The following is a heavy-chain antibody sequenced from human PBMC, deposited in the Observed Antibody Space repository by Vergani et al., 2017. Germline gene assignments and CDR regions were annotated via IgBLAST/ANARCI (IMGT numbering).Heavy chain of an antibody. J-gene: IGHJ4*02. CDR1: GFTFDDYA. V-gene: IGHV3-9*01. CDR2: ISWNSGSI. Sequence: EVQLVESGGGLVQPGRSLGLSCGASGFTFDDYAMHWVRQAPGKGLEWVSGISWNSGSIGYADSVKGRFTISRDNAKNSLYLQMNSLRAEDTALYYCAKGSNYAGYYFDYWGQGTLVTVSS. CDR3: AKGSNYAGYYFDY. D-gene: IGHD4-11*01.